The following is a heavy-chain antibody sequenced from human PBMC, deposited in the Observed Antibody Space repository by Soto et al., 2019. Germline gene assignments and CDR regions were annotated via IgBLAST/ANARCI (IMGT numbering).Heavy chain of an antibody. CDR1: GGSIXS. D-gene: IGHD3-10*01. CDR2: MYDSGST. CDR3: ARILPGRQLFDY. J-gene: IGHJ4*02. Sequence: SETLSLTCSVSGGSIXSWIRQPPGKGLEWIGYMYDSGSTNYNSSLRSRVTMSIGTSKNHFSLNLRSVTAADTAVYYCARILPGRQLFDYWGQGIMVTVSS. V-gene: IGHV4-59*01.